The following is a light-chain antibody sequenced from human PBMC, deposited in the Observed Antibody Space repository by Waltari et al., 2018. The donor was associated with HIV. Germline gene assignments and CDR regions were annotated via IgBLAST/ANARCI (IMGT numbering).Light chain of an antibody. CDR3: KSKTSSSTPCV. Sequence: QSALTQPASVSGSPGQSIPISCTGTSSAIGGYHSVACYQQHPGKAPKLIIYDVSNRPSGVPYRFSGSKSGNTASLTISGLQAEDEADYYCKSKTSSSTPCVFGTGTKVTVL. J-gene: IGLJ1*01. CDR2: DVS. V-gene: IGLV2-14*03. CDR1: SSAIGGYHS.